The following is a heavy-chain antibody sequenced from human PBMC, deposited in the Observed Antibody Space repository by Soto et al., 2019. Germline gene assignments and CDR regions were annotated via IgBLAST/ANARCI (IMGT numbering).Heavy chain of an antibody. V-gene: IGHV1-3*01. Sequence: ASVKVSCKASGYTFTSYAMHWVRQAPGQRLEWMGWINAGNGNTKYSQKFQGRVTITRDTSASTAYMELSSLRSEDTAVYYCARSRPLLSPFDYWGQGTLVTVSS. J-gene: IGHJ4*02. CDR3: ARSRPLLSPFDY. D-gene: IGHD3-10*01. CDR1: GYTFTSYA. CDR2: INAGNGNT.